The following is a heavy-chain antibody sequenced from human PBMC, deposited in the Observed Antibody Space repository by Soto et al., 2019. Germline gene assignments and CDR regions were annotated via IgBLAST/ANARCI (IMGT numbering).Heavy chain of an antibody. D-gene: IGHD2-2*02. J-gene: IGHJ5*02. V-gene: IGHV1-24*01. CDR3: ASGSRYCSSTSCYSPPFFDP. CDR1: GYTLTELS. CDR2: FDPEDGET. Sequence: ASVKVSCKVSGYTLTELSMHWVRQAPGKGLEWMGGFDPEDGETIYAQKFQGRVTMTEDTSTDTAYMELSSLRSDDTAVYYCASGSRYCSSTSCYSPPFFDPWGQGTLVTVSS.